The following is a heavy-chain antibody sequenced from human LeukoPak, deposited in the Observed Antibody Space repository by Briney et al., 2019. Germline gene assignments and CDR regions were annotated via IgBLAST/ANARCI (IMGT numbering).Heavy chain of an antibody. J-gene: IGHJ3*02. CDR3: AGGSSGITMIVVVIPDAFDI. CDR1: GYSISSGYY. CDR2: IYHSGST. Sequence: PSETLSLTCTVSGYSISSGYYWGWIRQPPGKGLEWIGSIYHSGSTYYNPSLKSRVTISVDTSKNQFSLKLSSVTAADTAVYYCAGGSSGITMIVVVIPDAFDIWGQGTMVTVSS. V-gene: IGHV4-38-2*02. D-gene: IGHD3-22*01.